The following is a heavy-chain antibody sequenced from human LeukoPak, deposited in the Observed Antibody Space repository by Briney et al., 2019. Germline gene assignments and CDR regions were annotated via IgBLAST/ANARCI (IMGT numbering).Heavy chain of an antibody. V-gene: IGHV3-21*01. J-gene: IGHJ3*02. Sequence: GESLRLSCAASGFTFSSYWMSWVRQAPGKGLEWVSSISSSSSYIYYADSVKGRFTISRDNAKNSLYLQMNSLRAEDTAVYYCARTGSRDAFDIWGQGTMVTVSS. CDR3: ARTGSRDAFDI. D-gene: IGHD1-1*01. CDR2: ISSSSSYI. CDR1: GFTFSSYW.